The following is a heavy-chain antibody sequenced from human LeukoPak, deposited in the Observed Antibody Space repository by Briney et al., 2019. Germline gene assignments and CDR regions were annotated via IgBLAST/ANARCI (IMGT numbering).Heavy chain of an antibody. CDR2: IRSKAHSYAT. CDR1: GFTFSGSA. D-gene: IGHD3-22*01. J-gene: IGHJ3*02. Sequence: GGSLRLSCAASGFTFSGSAMHWVRQASGKGLEWVGRIRSKAHSYATAYAASVKGRFTISRDDSKNTAYLQMNSLKTEDTAVYYCTRHGGRDYYDSTEDAFDIWGRGTMVTVSS. CDR3: TRHGGRDYYDSTEDAFDI. V-gene: IGHV3-73*01.